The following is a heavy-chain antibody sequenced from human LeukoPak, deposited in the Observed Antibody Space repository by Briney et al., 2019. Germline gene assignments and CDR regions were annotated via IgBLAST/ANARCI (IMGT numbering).Heavy chain of an antibody. J-gene: IGHJ4*02. CDR1: GGSISSYY. CDR2: IYYSGST. V-gene: IGHV4-59*08. Sequence: PSETLSLTCTVSGGSISSYYWSWIRQPPGKGLEWIGYIYYSGSTNYNTSLKSRVTISVDTSKNQVSLKLSSVTAADTAVYYCARGNGWYYFWGQGTLVTVSS. D-gene: IGHD6-19*01. CDR3: ARGNGWYYF.